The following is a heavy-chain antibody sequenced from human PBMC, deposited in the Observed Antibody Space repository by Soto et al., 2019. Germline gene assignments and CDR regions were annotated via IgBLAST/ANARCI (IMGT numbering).Heavy chain of an antibody. CDR3: AREPADYYDSSRYFDY. CDR2: IIPIFGTA. CDR1: GGTFSSYA. Sequence: QVQLVQSGAEVKKPGSSVKVSCKASGGTFSSYAISWVRQAPGQGLEWMGGIIPIFGTANYAQKFQGRVTITADKSTSTAYMELSSLRSEDTAVYYCAREPADYYDSSRYFDYWGQGNLVTVSS. V-gene: IGHV1-69*06. D-gene: IGHD3-22*01. J-gene: IGHJ4*02.